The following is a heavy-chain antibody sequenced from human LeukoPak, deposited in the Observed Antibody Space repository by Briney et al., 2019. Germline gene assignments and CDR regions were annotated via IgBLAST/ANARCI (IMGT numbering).Heavy chain of an antibody. CDR2: ISYDGSNK. D-gene: IGHD3-10*01. J-gene: IGHJ6*02. CDR1: GFTFSSYA. V-gene: IGHV3-30-3*01. Sequence: PGGSLRLSCAASGFTFSSYAMHWVRQAPGKGLEWVAVISYDGSNKYYADSVKGRFTISRDNSKNTLYLQMNSLRAEDTAVYYCARFLLNDYYGSTSLYGMDVWGQGTTVTVSS. CDR3: ARFLLNDYYGSTSLYGMDV.